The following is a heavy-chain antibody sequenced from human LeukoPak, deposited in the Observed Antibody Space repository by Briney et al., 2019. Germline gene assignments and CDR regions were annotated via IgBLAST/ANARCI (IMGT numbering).Heavy chain of an antibody. D-gene: IGHD3-9*01. J-gene: IGHJ4*02. CDR3: AIEGEYYDILTEFYY. V-gene: IGHV1-69*08. CDR2: IIPIRGKE. CDR1: GGTFSSYT. Sequence: SVKLSCAASGGTFSSYTISWVRQAPGQGLEWVGNIIPIRGKENYAQSLQGRFTITADNSTSTFYMELSSLRSEDTAVYYCAIEGEYYDILTEFYYWGQGTLVTVSS.